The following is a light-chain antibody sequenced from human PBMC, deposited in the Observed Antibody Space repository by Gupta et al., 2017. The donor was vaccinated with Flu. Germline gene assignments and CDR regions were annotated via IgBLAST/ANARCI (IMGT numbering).Light chain of an antibody. CDR1: QSSDSW. Sequence: GDRVTITCRASQSSDSWLAWYQQKPGKAPKILIYKASNLESGVPSRFSGSGSGTEFTLTISSLQPDDFATYYCQQYRSYPWTFGQGTTVEIQ. J-gene: IGKJ1*01. V-gene: IGKV1-5*03. CDR2: KAS. CDR3: QQYRSYPWT.